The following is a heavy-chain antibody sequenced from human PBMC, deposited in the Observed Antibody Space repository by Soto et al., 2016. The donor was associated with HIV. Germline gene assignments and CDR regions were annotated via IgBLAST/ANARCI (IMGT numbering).Heavy chain of an antibody. V-gene: IGHV3-74*01. CDR3: AKDQAKAYSSSWYDFDY. D-gene: IGHD6-13*01. J-gene: IGHJ4*02. CDR1: GFTFSSYW. Sequence: EVQLVESGGGLVQPGGSLRLSCAASGFTFSSYWMHWVRQAPGKGLVWVSRINNDGSSTSYADSVKGRFTISRDNAKNTLYLQMNSLRAEDTAVYYCAKDQAKAYSSSWYDFDYWGQGTLVTVSS. CDR2: INNDGSST.